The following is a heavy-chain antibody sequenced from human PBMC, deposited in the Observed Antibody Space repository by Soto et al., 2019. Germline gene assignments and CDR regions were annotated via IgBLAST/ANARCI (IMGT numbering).Heavy chain of an antibody. CDR3: ARDRDHDGSANYYTHLDI. J-gene: IGHJ4*02. CDR2: INTIFATP. CDR1: GGIFSTYA. Sequence: QVPLVQSGAEVKKPGSSVKVSCKASGGIFSTYAISWLRQAPXXXXXXXXXINTIFATPNYAQRFQRRVTITAKETTSTAYMELSRPRSEDTAVYYCARDRDHDGSANYYTHLDIWAQGTLVTVSP. V-gene: IGHV1-69*01. D-gene: IGHD3-10*01.